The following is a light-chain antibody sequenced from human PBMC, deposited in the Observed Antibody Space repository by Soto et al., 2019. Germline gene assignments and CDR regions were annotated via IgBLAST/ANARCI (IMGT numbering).Light chain of an antibody. V-gene: IGKV3-11*01. Sequence: VLTQSPATLSLSPGERATLSCRASQSVSSYLAWYQQKPGQAPRLLIYDASNRATGIPARFSGSGSGTDFTLTISSLEPEDFAVYYCQQRSNLWTFGQGTKVDIK. CDR3: QQRSNLWT. CDR1: QSVSSY. J-gene: IGKJ1*01. CDR2: DAS.